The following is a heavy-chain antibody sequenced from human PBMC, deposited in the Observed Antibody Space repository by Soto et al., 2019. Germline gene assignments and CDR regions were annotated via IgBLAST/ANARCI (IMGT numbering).Heavy chain of an antibody. J-gene: IGHJ4*02. Sequence: QVQLVQSGAEVKKPGASVKVSCKASGYTFSSNGISWVRQAPGQGLEWMGWISAYNGNTNYAQKLQGRVTMTTDTSTSTAYMELRSLRSDDTAVYYCARDLAYCGGDCYPIDYWGQGTLVTVSS. D-gene: IGHD2-21*02. CDR3: ARDLAYCGGDCYPIDY. CDR1: GYTFSSNG. CDR2: ISAYNGNT. V-gene: IGHV1-18*01.